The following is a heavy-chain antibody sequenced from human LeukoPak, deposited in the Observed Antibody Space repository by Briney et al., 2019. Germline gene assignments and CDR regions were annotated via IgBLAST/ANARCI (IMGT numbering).Heavy chain of an antibody. V-gene: IGHV4-31*02. D-gene: IGHD6-13*01. CDR2: IFDSGNI. CDR3: ASSYSNSWYDY. J-gene: IGHJ4*02. CDR1: GLTFSSHW. Sequence: LRLSCAASGLTFSSHWMHWVRQHPEKGLEWIGYIFDSGNIYYNPSLKSRLTISVDTSENQFSLKLTSVTAADTAIYYCASSYSNSWYDYWGQGILVTVSS.